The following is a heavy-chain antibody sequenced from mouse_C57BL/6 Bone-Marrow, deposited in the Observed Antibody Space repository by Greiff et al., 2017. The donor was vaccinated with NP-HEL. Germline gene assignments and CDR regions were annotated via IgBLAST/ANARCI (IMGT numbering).Heavy chain of an antibody. D-gene: IGHD1-1*01. J-gene: IGHJ2*01. CDR1: GYTFTSYW. Sequence: QVQLKQPGAELVKPGASVKLSCKASGYTFTSYWMHWVKQRPGQGLEWIGMIHPNSGSTNYNEKFKSKATLTVDKSSSTAYMPLSSLTSEDSAVYYCARWSSPYYFDYWGQGTTLTVSS. V-gene: IGHV1-64*01. CDR3: ARWSSPYYFDY. CDR2: IHPNSGST.